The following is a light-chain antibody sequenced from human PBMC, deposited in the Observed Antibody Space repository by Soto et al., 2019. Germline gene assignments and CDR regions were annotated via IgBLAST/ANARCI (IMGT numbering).Light chain of an antibody. V-gene: IGKV3-11*01. CDR2: NAA. CDR3: HHRSNWPLT. CDR1: QSVSNS. J-gene: IGKJ4*01. Sequence: IVLTQSPGTLSLSPGERATLSCRASQSVSNSLAWCQQRPGQAPSLLIYNAANRATDVPARFTGSGSGTDFTLTISSLEPEDFAVYFCHHRSNWPLTFGGGTRVEIK.